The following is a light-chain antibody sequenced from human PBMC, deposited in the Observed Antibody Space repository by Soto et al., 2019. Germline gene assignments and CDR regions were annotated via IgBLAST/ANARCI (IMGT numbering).Light chain of an antibody. J-gene: IGKJ4*01. CDR2: EAS. CDR1: QSVRTF. Sequence: EIVMTQSPASPSSFPGETATLSCRVSQSVRTFVGWFQQKPGQAPRLLIYEASTRAAGVPARFSGSGYGTDFTLTISSLEPEDSAVYYCQQRDNGLIFGGGTKVEI. V-gene: IGKV3-11*01. CDR3: QQRDNGLI.